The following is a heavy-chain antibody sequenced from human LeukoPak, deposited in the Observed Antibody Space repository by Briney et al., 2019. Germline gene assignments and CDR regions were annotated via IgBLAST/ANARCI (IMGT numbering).Heavy chain of an antibody. J-gene: IGHJ4*02. CDR1: GLTFSNYG. CDR3: AKDYASSIWAYYFDH. Sequence: GGSLRLSCAASGLTFSNYGMNGFRKAPGKGLRGVALIRYDGSTQRYADSVKGRVTVSRDNSKNTVYLQMNSLRGEDTAVYYCAKDYASSIWAYYFDHWGQGTLVTVSS. V-gene: IGHV3-30*02. D-gene: IGHD6-13*01. CDR2: IRYDGSTQ.